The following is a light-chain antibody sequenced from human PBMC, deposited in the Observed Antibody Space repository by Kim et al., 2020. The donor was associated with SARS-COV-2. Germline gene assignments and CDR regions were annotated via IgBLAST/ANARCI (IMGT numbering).Light chain of an antibody. CDR3: QQYAHSPLA. CDR1: QTVTHNY. CDR2: GAS. V-gene: IGKV3-20*01. Sequence: PGERATLSCRASQTVTHNYLAWFQQKPGQAPRLLISGASNRASGIPDRFSGSGSGTDFTLTISRLEPEDFAVYYCQQYAHSPLAFGGGTKVDIK. J-gene: IGKJ4*01.